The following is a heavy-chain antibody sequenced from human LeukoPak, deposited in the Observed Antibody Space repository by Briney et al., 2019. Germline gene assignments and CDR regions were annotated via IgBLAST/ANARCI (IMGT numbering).Heavy chain of an antibody. Sequence: ASVKVSCKASGYTFTSYYMHWVRQAPGQGLEWMGIINPSGGSTSYAQKFQGRVTMTRDMSTSTVYMELGSLRSEDTAVYYCAREGEYTYGYGYWGQGTLVTVSS. J-gene: IGHJ4*02. CDR3: AREGEYTYGYGY. CDR1: GYTFTSYY. D-gene: IGHD5-18*01. V-gene: IGHV1-46*01. CDR2: INPSGGST.